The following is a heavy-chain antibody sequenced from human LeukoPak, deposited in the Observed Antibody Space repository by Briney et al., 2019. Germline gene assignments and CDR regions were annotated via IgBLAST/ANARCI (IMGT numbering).Heavy chain of an antibody. D-gene: IGHD6-19*01. CDR2: IWYDGSNK. CDR3: ARIRGAVAGYYYYGMDV. CDR1: GFTFSSYG. J-gene: IGHJ6*04. V-gene: IGHV3-33*01. Sequence: GGSLRLSCAASGFTFSSYGMHWVRQAPGKGREWVAVIWYDGSNKYYADSVKGRFTVSRDNSKNRLYLQMNSLRAEDRAGYYCARIRGAVAGYYYYGMDVWGKGTTVTVSS.